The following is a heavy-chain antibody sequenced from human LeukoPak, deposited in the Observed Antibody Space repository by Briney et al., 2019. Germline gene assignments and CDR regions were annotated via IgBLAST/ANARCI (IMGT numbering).Heavy chain of an antibody. V-gene: IGHV1-46*01. D-gene: IGHD3-22*01. J-gene: IGHJ4*02. CDR3: ARDQGYDSSGYYYYQFDY. Sequence: ASVKVSCKASGYRFSDYYMHWVRQAPGQGLEWMGIINPSGGNTSYAQKFQGRVTMTRDMSTSTVYMELSSLRSGDTAVYYCARDQGYDSSGYYYYQFDYWGQGTLVTVSS. CDR1: GYRFSDYY. CDR2: INPSGGNT.